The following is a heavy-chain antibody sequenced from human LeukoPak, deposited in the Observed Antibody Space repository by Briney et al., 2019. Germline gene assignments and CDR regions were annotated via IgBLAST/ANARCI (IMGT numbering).Heavy chain of an antibody. D-gene: IGHD3-9*01. Sequence: GTSLRLSCAASGFTFGSTGMHWVRLPPGKGLEWVALLRYDGITKYYAESVQGRFTISRDISKSTLYLEMNSLRAEDTAVYYCASGYGWLSSNWGRGPLVTVSS. CDR3: ASGYGWLSSN. J-gene: IGHJ4*02. V-gene: IGHV3-33*01. CDR1: GFTFGSTG. CDR2: LRYDGITK.